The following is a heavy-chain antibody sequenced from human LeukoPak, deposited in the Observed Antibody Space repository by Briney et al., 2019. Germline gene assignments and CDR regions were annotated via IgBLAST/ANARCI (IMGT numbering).Heavy chain of an antibody. V-gene: IGHV4-4*07. CDR3: ARGAANIYYYYLDV. D-gene: IGHD2-15*01. CDR1: GGSIRNSY. CDR2: IYSSGSA. J-gene: IGHJ6*03. Sequence: SETLSLTCTVSGGSIRNSYWGWIRQPAGKGLECIGRIYSSGSAGYNPSLKSRVTMSVDTSKNQFSLRLDSVTAADTAVYYCARGAANIYYYYLDVWGNGTTVTVSS.